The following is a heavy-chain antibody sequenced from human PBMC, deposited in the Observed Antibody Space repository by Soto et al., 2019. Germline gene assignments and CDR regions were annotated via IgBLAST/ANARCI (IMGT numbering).Heavy chain of an antibody. V-gene: IGHV4-39*01. CDR3: ARHRGFGELSHYGMDV. CDR2: IYYSGST. J-gene: IGHJ6*02. Sequence: SETLSLTCTVSGGSISSSSYYWGWIRQPPGKGLEWIGSIYYSGSTYYNPSLKSRVTISVDTSKNQFSLKLSSVTAADTAVYXCARHRGFGELSHYGMDVWGQGTTVTVS. D-gene: IGHD3-10*01. CDR1: GGSISSSSYY.